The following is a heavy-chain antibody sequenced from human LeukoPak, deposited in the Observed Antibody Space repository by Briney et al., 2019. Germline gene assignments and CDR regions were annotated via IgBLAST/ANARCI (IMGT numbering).Heavy chain of an antibody. D-gene: IGHD2-2*02. CDR1: GFTFSSYA. V-gene: IGHV3-23*01. CDR2: ISGSGGST. J-gene: IGHJ1*01. CDR3: ARDGYCSSTSCHIYFQH. Sequence: GGSLRLSCAASGFTFSSYAMSWVRQAPGKGLEWVSAISGSGGSTYYADSVKGRSTISRDNSKNTLYLQMNSLRAEDTAVYYCARDGYCSSTSCHIYFQHWGQGTLVTVSS.